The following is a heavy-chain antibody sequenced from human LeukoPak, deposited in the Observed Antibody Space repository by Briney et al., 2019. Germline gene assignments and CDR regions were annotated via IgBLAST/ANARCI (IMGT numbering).Heavy chain of an antibody. Sequence: GASVKVSCKASGYTFTSYDINWVRQATGQGLEWMGWMNPNSGNTGYAQKFQGRVTMTRNTSISTAYMELSSLRSEDTAVYYCARGERGTEDYYYYYYMDVWGKGTTVTISS. CDR3: ARGERGTEDYYYYYYMDV. V-gene: IGHV1-8*02. D-gene: IGHD1-1*01. J-gene: IGHJ6*03. CDR2: MNPNSGNT. CDR1: GYTFTSYD.